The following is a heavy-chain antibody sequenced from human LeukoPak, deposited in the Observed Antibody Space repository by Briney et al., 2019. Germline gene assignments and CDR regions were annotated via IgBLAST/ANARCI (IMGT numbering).Heavy chain of an antibody. V-gene: IGHV1-69*04. CDR3: ARAIVVVVAATIAPGAFDI. D-gene: IGHD2-15*01. CDR1: GGTFSSYA. Sequence: ASVKVSCKASGGTFSSYAISWVRQAPGQGLEWMGRIIPILGIANYAQKFQGRVTITADKSTSTAYMELSSLRSEDTAVYYCARAIVVVVAATIAPGAFDIWGQGTMVTVSS. J-gene: IGHJ3*02. CDR2: IIPILGIA.